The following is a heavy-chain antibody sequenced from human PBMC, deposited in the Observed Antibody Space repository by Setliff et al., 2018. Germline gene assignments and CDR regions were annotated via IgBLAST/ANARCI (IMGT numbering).Heavy chain of an antibody. CDR1: GFTFSSYW. CDR3: ARDHAYGSRFYYYYYGMDV. CDR2: IKQDGSEK. Sequence: GGSLRLSCAASGFTFSSYWMSWVRQAPGKGLEWVANIKQDGSEKYYVDSVKGRFTISRDNAKKSVYLQMNSLRAEDTAVYYCARDHAYGSRFYYYYYGMDVWGQGTTVTVSS. D-gene: IGHD3-10*01. J-gene: IGHJ6*02. V-gene: IGHV3-7*01.